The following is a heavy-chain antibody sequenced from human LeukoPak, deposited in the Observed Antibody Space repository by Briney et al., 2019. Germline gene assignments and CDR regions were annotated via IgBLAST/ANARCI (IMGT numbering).Heavy chain of an antibody. Sequence: SETLSLTCTVSGGSISSYYWSWIRQPPGKGLEWIGYIYYSGSTNYNPSLKSRVTISVDTSKNQFSLKLSSVTAADTAVYYCARLEEYQLLYWGQGTTVTVSS. CDR1: GGSISSYY. CDR3: ARLEEYQLLY. CDR2: IYYSGST. J-gene: IGHJ6*02. V-gene: IGHV4-59*08. D-gene: IGHD2-2*01.